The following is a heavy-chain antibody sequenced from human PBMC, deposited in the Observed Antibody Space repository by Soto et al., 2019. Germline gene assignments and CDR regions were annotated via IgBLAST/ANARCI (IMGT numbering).Heavy chain of an antibody. J-gene: IGHJ4*02. CDR1: GGSISSGRFY. Sequence: QVQLQESGPGLVKPSQTLTLTCTVSGGSISSGRFYWSWIRQHPGKGLESIGHISDSGSSYYNPSLESRVTISVDTSKNQFSLKLSAVTAADTAVYFCARTTFYDVFTAYYSLFDYWGQGTMVTVSS. CDR3: ARTTFYDVFTAYYSLFDY. CDR2: ISDSGSS. V-gene: IGHV4-31*03. D-gene: IGHD3-9*01.